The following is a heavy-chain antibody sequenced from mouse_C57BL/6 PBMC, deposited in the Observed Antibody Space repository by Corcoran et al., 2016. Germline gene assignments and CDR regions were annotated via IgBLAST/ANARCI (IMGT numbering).Heavy chain of an antibody. V-gene: IGHV1-80*01. CDR2: IYPGSGNT. CDR3: ARWLWYFDV. CDR1: GYAFSSYW. J-gene: IGHJ1*03. Sequence: QVQLQQSGAELVKPGASVKISCKASGYAFSSYWMNWVKQRPGQGLEWIGWIYPGSGNTKYNEKFKGKATLTVDTSSSTAYMQLSSLTSEDSAVYFCARWLWYFDVWGTGTTVTVSS.